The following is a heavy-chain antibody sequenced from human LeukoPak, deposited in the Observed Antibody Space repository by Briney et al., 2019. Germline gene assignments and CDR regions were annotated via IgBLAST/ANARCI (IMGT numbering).Heavy chain of an antibody. D-gene: IGHD5-18*01. Sequence: SETLSLTCAVSGGSISSGGYSWSWIRQPPGKGLEWIGYILHSGSTKYSPSLKSRVTISVDRPKNQFSLKLSSVTAADTAVYYCARGPLAYNFGEFDYWGQGALVTVSS. CDR1: GGSISSGGYS. V-gene: IGHV4-30-2*01. J-gene: IGHJ4*02. CDR2: ILHSGST. CDR3: ARGPLAYNFGEFDY.